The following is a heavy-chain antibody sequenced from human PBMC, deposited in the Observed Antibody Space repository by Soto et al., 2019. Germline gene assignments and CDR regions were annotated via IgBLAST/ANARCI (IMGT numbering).Heavy chain of an antibody. V-gene: IGHV3-7*01. CDR1: GFTFSTYW. CDR3: ATSAGAPGKL. J-gene: IGHJ4*02. D-gene: IGHD1-26*01. CDR2: INQDGSVK. Sequence: PGGSLRLSCGASGFTFSTYWMSWVRQAPGKGLECVANINQDGSVKSYVDSVKGRFTISRDNAENSLYLQMNSLRAEDTGGYYCATSAGAPGKLWGQGILVTVDS.